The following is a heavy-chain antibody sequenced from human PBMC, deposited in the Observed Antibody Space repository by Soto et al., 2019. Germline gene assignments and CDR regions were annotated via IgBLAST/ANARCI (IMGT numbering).Heavy chain of an antibody. Sequence: SETLSLTCTVSGGSVSNSNYYWGWIRQSPGKGLEWIGSVYYRGRSYSKSSVKSRVTISVDTSKNQFSLNLNSVTASDTAVYYCVSQRTSVLTQAYFDYWGPGALVTVS. CDR1: GGSVSNSNYY. D-gene: IGHD2-8*01. CDR3: VSQRTSVLTQAYFDY. CDR2: VYYRGRS. V-gene: IGHV4-39*01. J-gene: IGHJ4*02.